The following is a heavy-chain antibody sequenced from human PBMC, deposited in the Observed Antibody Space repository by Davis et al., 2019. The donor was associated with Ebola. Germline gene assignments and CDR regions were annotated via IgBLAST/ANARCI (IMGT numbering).Heavy chain of an antibody. V-gene: IGHV1-18*01. CDR2: ISVYNGNT. J-gene: IGHJ6*02. CDR3: ARFFGDTYYYGMDV. Sequence: AASVKVSCKASGGTFSSYAISWVRQAPGQGLEWMGWISVYNGNTNYAQKLQGRVTMTTDTSTSTAYMELRSLRSDDTAVYYCARFFGDTYYYGMDVWGQGTTVTVSS. CDR1: GGTFSSYA. D-gene: IGHD2-21*02.